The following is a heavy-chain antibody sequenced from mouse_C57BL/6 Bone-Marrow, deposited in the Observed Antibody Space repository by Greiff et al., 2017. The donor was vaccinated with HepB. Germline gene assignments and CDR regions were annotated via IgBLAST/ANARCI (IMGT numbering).Heavy chain of an antibody. Sequence: EVQVVESGGGLVQPGGSMKLSCAASGFTFSDSWMDWVRQSPEKGLEWVAEIRNKANNHATYYAESVKGRFTISRDDSKSSVYLQINSLRAEDTGIYYCTRDYSKRKYFDVWGTGTTVTVSS. CDR2: IRNKANNHAT. D-gene: IGHD2-5*01. CDR3: TRDYSKRKYFDV. V-gene: IGHV6-6*01. J-gene: IGHJ1*03. CDR1: GFTFSDSW.